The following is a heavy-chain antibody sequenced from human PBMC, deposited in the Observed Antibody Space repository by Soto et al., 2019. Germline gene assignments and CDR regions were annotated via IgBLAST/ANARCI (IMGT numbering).Heavy chain of an antibody. CDR1: GFSFSNNG. J-gene: IGHJ4*02. CDR2: ISYDGSKK. CDR3: AKDRVESGLGEIDY. D-gene: IGHD3-16*01. Sequence: GGSLRLSCAASGFSFSNNGMHWVRQAPGKGLEWVAIISYDGSKKYYADSVKGRFTISRDNSKNTLFLQMNSLRVEDTAVFYCAKDRVESGLGEIDYWGQGTLVTVSS. V-gene: IGHV3-30*18.